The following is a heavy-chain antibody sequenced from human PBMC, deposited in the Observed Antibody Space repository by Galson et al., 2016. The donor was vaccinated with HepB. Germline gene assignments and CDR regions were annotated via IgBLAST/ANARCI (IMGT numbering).Heavy chain of an antibody. J-gene: IGHJ4*02. Sequence: TLSLTCTVSGVSISSGSYYWSWIRQPAGKGLEWIGRIYTSGSTNYNPSLKSRVTISVDTSKNQFSLKLTSVTAADTAVYYCARRRWSSGWTGIGGNYFDSWGQGTLVTVSS. CDR2: IYTSGST. CDR1: GVSISSGSYY. CDR3: ARRRWSSGWTGIGGNYFDS. V-gene: IGHV4-61*02. D-gene: IGHD6-19*01.